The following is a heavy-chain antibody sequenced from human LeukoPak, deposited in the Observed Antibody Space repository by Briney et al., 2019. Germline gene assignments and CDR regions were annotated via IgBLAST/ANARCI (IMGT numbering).Heavy chain of an antibody. CDR2: ISWNSGSI. CDR3: AKARYYDSSGYCDY. V-gene: IGHV3-9*01. D-gene: IGHD3-22*01. J-gene: IGHJ4*02. CDR1: GFTFDDYA. Sequence: GGSLRLSCAASGFTFDDYAMHWVRQAPGKGLEWVSGISWNSGSIGYADSVKGRFTISRDNAKNSLYLQMNSLRAEDTALYYCAKARYYDSSGYCDYWGQGTLVTVSS.